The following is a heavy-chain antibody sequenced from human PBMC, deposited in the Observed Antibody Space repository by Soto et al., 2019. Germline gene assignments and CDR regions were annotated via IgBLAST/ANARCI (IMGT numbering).Heavy chain of an antibody. CDR2: IYYSGSP. D-gene: IGHD3-3*01. CDR3: ARVPSDFWSGYYSDY. J-gene: IGHJ4*02. Sequence: SETLSLTCTVSGGSVSSGSYYWSWIRQPPGKGLEWIGYIYYSGSPNYNPSLKSRVTISVDTSKNQFSLKLNSVTAADTAVYYCARVPSDFWSGYYSDYWGQGTLVTVS. CDR1: GGSVSSGSYY. V-gene: IGHV4-61*01.